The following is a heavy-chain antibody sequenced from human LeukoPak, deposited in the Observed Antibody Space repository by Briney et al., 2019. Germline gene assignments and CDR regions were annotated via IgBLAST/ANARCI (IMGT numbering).Heavy chain of an antibody. CDR3: ARSPSRPHSGYDFGDY. Sequence: ASVKVSCKASGYTFTSYYMHWVRQAPGQGLEWMGIINPSGGSTSYAQKFQGRVTMTRDMSTSTVYMELSSLSSEDTAVYYCARSPSRPHSGYDFGDYWGQGTLVTVSS. CDR2: INPSGGST. D-gene: IGHD5-12*01. J-gene: IGHJ4*02. CDR1: GYTFTSYY. V-gene: IGHV1-46*01.